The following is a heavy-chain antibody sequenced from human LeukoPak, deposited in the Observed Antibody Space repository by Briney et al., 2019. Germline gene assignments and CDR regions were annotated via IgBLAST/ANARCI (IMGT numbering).Heavy chain of an antibody. CDR1: GGSISYY. CDR2: IYYSGNT. CDR3: ARHVGGSKWYIDY. J-gene: IGHJ4*02. V-gene: IGHV4-59*08. D-gene: IGHD1-1*01. Sequence: SETLSLTCTVSGGSISYYWSWIRPPPGKGLEWIGTIYYSGNTNYNPSLKSRVTISVDTSKNQFSLKMRSVTAADSAVYYCARHVGGSKWYIDYWGQGTLVTVSS.